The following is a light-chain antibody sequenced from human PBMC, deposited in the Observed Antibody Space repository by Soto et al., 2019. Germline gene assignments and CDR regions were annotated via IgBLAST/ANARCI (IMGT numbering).Light chain of an antibody. CDR3: QQGHNWPLT. V-gene: IGKV3-15*01. J-gene: IGKJ2*01. Sequence: EIVMTQSPATLSVSPGERATLSCRASQSISTELAWYQQKPGQPPRLLIYSASTRATGVPARFTGSGSGSGFTLPISGLQSEDFAVYYCQQGHNWPLTFGQGTRLEI. CDR1: QSISTE. CDR2: SAS.